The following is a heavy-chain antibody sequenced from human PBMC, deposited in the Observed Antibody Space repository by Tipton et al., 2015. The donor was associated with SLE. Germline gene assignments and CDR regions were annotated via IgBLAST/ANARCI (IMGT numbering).Heavy chain of an antibody. CDR2: INHSGGT. V-gene: IGHV4-61*01. Sequence: TLSLTCTVSGGSVNSGNYHWSWIRQPPGKGLEWIGEINHSGGTNYNPSLKSRVTMSVDTSKNQFSLKVTSVTAADTAVYYCARGGGDSNSCQDFDRWGQGTLVTVSS. CDR1: GGSVNSGNYH. CDR3: ARGGGDSNSCQDFDR. J-gene: IGHJ4*02. D-gene: IGHD6-13*01.